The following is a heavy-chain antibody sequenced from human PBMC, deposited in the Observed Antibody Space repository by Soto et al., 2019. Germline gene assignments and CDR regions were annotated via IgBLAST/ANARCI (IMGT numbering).Heavy chain of an antibody. CDR1: GGSISSYY. CDR2: IYYSGST. V-gene: IGHV4-59*08. D-gene: IGHD6-19*01. Sequence: ASETLSLTCTVSGGSISSYYWSWIRQPPGKGLEWIGYIYYSGSTNYNPSLKSRVTISVDTSKNQFSLKLSSVTAADTAVYYCARHDQWLVQNNWFDPWGQGTLVTVSA. J-gene: IGHJ5*02. CDR3: ARHDQWLVQNNWFDP.